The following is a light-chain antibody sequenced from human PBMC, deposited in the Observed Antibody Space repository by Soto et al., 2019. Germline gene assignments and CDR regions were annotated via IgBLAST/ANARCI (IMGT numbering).Light chain of an antibody. CDR3: QQYGSSPLT. V-gene: IGKV3-20*01. CDR1: QSVSSSY. J-gene: IGKJ4*01. CDR2: GAS. Sequence: EIVLTQSPGTLSLSPGERATLSCRASQSVSSSYLAWYQQKPGQAPRLLIYGASSRATGIPDRFSGSGSVTDFTLTISRLEPEDCEVYYCQQYGSSPLTFGGGTKVEIK.